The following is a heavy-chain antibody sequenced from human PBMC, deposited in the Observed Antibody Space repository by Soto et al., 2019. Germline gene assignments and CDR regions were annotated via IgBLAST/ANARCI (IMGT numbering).Heavy chain of an antibody. CDR3: ARGWNDFPH. D-gene: IGHD1-1*01. Sequence: QVQLVQSGAEVKKPGSSVKVSCKASGGTFSNYVITWVRQAPGQGLECMGGSIPISGTANYAQKFQGRVTITADEHTSTVYMELSSLRSEDTAVYYCARGWNDFPHWGQGTLVTVSS. V-gene: IGHV1-69*01. CDR2: SIPISGTA. J-gene: IGHJ1*01. CDR1: GGTFSNYV.